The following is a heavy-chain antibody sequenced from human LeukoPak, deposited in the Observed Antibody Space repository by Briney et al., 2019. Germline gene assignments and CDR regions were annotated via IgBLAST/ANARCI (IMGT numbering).Heavy chain of an antibody. CDR1: GYTFTSYH. CDR2: INPSGGST. Sequence: GASVKVSCKASGYTFTSYHMHWVRQAPGQGLEWMGIINPSGGSTSYAQKFQGRVTMTRDTSTSTVYMELSSLRSEDTAVYYCARVINYYDSSGNAFDIWGQGTMVTVSS. J-gene: IGHJ3*02. CDR3: ARVINYYDSSGNAFDI. V-gene: IGHV1-46*03. D-gene: IGHD3-22*01.